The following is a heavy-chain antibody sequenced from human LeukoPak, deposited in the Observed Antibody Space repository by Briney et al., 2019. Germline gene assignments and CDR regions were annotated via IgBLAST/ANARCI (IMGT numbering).Heavy chain of an antibody. V-gene: IGHV4-39*01. D-gene: IGHD6-13*01. J-gene: IGHJ4*02. Sequence: SETLSLTCTVSGGSISSTSYYWGWIRQPPGKGLEWIGSIYYSGSTYYNPSLKSRVTISVDTSKNQFSLKLSSVTAADTAVYYWARHKLTSSSRWYYLDYWGQGTLVTVSS. CDR2: IYYSGST. CDR1: GGSISSTSYY. CDR3: ARHKLTSSSRWYYLDY.